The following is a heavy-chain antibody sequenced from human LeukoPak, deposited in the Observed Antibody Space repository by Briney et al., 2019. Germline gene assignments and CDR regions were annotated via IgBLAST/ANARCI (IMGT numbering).Heavy chain of an antibody. CDR3: VPYSTSWGFYY. V-gene: IGHV1-2*02. J-gene: IGHJ4*02. CDR1: GYTFTGYY. Sequence: ASVKVSCKASGYTFTGYYMHWVRQAPGQGLEWMGWINPNSGGTNYAQKFQGRVTMTRDTSISTAYMELSRLGSDDTAVYYCVPYSTSWGFYYWGQGTLVTVSS. D-gene: IGHD6-6*01. CDR2: INPNSGGT.